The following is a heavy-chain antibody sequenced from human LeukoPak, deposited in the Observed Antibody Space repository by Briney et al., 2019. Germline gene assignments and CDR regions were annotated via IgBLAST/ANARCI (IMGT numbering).Heavy chain of an antibody. CDR1: GFTFSSYA. V-gene: IGHV3-23*01. Sequence: GGSLRLSCAASGFTFSSYAMRWVRQAPGKGLEWVSGVSCSGGSKNYADSVKGRFTISRDNSKNTLYLQMNSLRAEDTAVYYCANERWLEKYFDYWGRGTLVTVSS. CDR3: ANERWLEKYFDY. J-gene: IGHJ4*02. CDR2: VSCSGGSK. D-gene: IGHD6-19*01.